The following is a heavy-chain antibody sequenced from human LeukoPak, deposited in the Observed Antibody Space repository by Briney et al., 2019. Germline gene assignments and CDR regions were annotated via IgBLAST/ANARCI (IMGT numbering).Heavy chain of an antibody. CDR1: GYTFTNYD. Sequence: ASVKVSCKASGYTFTNYDINWVRQATGQGPEWMVWLNPNSGDTGFAQKFQGRLTITRDTSINTAYMELSSLRSEDTAVYYCARGVPSSWSGDEYFQHWGQGTLVTVS. D-gene: IGHD6-13*01. CDR3: ARGVPSSWSGDEYFQH. J-gene: IGHJ1*01. CDR2: LNPNSGDT. V-gene: IGHV1-8*03.